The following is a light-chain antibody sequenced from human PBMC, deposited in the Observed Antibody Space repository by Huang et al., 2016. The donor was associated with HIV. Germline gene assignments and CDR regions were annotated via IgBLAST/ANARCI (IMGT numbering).Light chain of an antibody. CDR2: AAS. V-gene: IGKV1-39*01. CDR1: QTISTY. J-gene: IGKJ4*01. CDR3: QQSYSARG. Sequence: DIQMTQSPSSLSASVGDRVTITCRTSQTISTYLNWYQQKPGKAPKLQIYAASNLQSGVPSRFSGSGSETDFTLTISSLQPEDFATYYCQQSYSARGFGGGTKVEIK.